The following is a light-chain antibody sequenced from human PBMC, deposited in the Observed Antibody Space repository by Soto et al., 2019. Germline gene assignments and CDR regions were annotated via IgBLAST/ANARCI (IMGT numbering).Light chain of an antibody. Sequence: DIQMTQSPSSLSAFVGDSVTVTCRASQPIGTSLHWYQQKAGKAPKVLISAATKLQSGVPSRFSGSGSWTDFTLTISNLQPEDSATYYGQQGYNTVWTFGRGTKVELK. CDR2: AAT. CDR3: QQGYNTVWT. J-gene: IGKJ1*01. V-gene: IGKV1-39*01. CDR1: QPIGTS.